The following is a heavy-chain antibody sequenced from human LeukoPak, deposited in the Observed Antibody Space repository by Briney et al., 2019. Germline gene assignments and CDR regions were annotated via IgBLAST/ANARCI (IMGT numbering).Heavy chain of an antibody. Sequence: SETLSLTCAVYGGSFSGYYWSWIRRPPGKGLEWSGEINHSGSTNYNPSLKSRVTISVDTSKNQFSLKLSSVTAADTAVYYCARGPSVDYYDSSGYYTSRDPEVVYWGQGTLVTVSP. V-gene: IGHV4-34*01. CDR3: ARGPSVDYYDSSGYYTSRDPEVVY. CDR2: INHSGST. CDR1: GGSFSGYY. D-gene: IGHD3-22*01. J-gene: IGHJ4*02.